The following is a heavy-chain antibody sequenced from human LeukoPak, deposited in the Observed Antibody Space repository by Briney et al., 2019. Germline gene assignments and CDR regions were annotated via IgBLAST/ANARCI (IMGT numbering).Heavy chain of an antibody. CDR2: INHSGST. CDR1: GGSFSGYY. Sequence: NTSETLSLTCAVYGGSFSGYYWSWIRQPPGKGLEWIGEINHSGSTNYNPSLKSRVTISVDTSKNQFSLKLSSVTAADTAVYYCARESPRITIFGVVITFDYWGQGTLVTVSS. CDR3: ARESPRITIFGVVITFDY. V-gene: IGHV4-34*01. J-gene: IGHJ4*02. D-gene: IGHD3-3*01.